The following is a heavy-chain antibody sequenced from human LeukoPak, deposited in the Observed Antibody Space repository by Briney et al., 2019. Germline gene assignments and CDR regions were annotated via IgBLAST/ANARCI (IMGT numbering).Heavy chain of an antibody. D-gene: IGHD6-19*01. V-gene: IGHV4-38-2*02. J-gene: IGHJ3*02. CDR3: ARVRGGWRGAFDI. CDR1: HYSITSGYY. CDR2: IYHSGTT. Sequence: SETLSLTCIVSHYSITSGYYWGWIRQPPGRGLEWIGNIYHSGTTYYHPSLNGRATLLVDTSKNQLSLKINSVTAADTAVYYCARVRGGWRGAFDIWGQGTAVIVSS.